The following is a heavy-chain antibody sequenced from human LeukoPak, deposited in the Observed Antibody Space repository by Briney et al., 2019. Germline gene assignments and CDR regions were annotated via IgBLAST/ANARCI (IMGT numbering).Heavy chain of an antibody. CDR2: ICYSGST. Sequence: SETLSLTCTVSGGSISSSSYYWGWIRQPPGKGLEWIGSICYSGSTYYNPSLKSRVTISVDTSKNQFSLKLSSVTAADTAVYYCARGVTMIVVVIHDWYFDLWGRGTLVTVSS. CDR3: ARGVTMIVVVIHDWYFDL. D-gene: IGHD3-22*01. V-gene: IGHV4-39*01. CDR1: GGSISSSSYY. J-gene: IGHJ2*01.